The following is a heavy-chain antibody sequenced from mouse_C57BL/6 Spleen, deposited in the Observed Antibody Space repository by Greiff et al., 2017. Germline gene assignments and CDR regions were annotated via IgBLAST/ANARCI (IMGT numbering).Heavy chain of an antibody. CDR1: GYTFTDYE. CDR2: IDPETGGT. Sequence: QVQLKQSGAELVRPGASVTLSCKASGYTFTDYEMHWVKQTPVHGLEWIGAIDPETGGTAYNQKFKGKAILTADKSSSTAYMELRSLTSEDSAVYYCTRQGIYDGYYGYFDYWGQGTTLTVSS. J-gene: IGHJ2*01. V-gene: IGHV1-15*01. CDR3: TRQGIYDGYYGYFDY. D-gene: IGHD2-3*01.